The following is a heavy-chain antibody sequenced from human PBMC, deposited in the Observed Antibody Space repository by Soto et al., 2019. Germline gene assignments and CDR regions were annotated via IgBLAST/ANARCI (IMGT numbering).Heavy chain of an antibody. CDR3: ARDRSIAARHFDY. J-gene: IGHJ4*02. Sequence: AGGSLRLSCAASGFTFSSYSMNWVRQAPGKGLEWVSSISSSSSYIYYADSVKGRFTISRDNAKNSLYLQMNSLRAEDTAVYYCARDRSIAARHFDYWGQGTLVTVSS. D-gene: IGHD6-6*01. CDR1: GFTFSSYS. CDR2: ISSSSSYI. V-gene: IGHV3-21*01.